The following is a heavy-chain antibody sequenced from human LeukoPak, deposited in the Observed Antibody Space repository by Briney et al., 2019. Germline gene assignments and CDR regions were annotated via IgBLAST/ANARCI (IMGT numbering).Heavy chain of an antibody. CDR1: GYSFTNYW. D-gene: IGHD6-13*01. Sequence: GGSLKISCKGSGYSFTNYWIGWVREMPGKGLEWMGTIYPGNSDTRCSPSFQGQVTISADKSISTAYLQWSSLKASDTAMYYCILAADGFDYWGQGTLVTVSS. J-gene: IGHJ4*02. V-gene: IGHV5-51*01. CDR3: ILAADGFDY. CDR2: IYPGNSDT.